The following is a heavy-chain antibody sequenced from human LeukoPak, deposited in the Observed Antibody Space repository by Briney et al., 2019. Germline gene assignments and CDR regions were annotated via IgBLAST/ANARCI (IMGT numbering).Heavy chain of an antibody. CDR3: ASPTYYYDSSTPFDI. CDR1: GGTFSSYA. D-gene: IGHD3-22*01. V-gene: IGHV1-69*05. J-gene: IGHJ3*02. Sequence: SVKVSCKASGGTFSSYAISWVRQAPGQGLEWMGGIIPIFGTANYAQKFQGRVTITTDESTSTAYMELSSLRSADTAVYYCASPTYYYDSSTPFDIWGQGTMVTVSS. CDR2: IIPIFGTA.